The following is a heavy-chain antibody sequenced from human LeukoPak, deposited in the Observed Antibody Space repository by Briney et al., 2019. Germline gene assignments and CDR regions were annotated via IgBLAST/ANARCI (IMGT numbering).Heavy chain of an antibody. V-gene: IGHV3-23*01. D-gene: IGHD2-15*01. CDR2: ISGSGGST. CDR3: AKAAGYCSGGSCSEVYFDY. Sequence: GGSLRLSCAASGFTFSNYAMTWVRQAPGKGLEWVSAISGSGGSTYYADSVKGRFTISRDSSKNTLYLQMNSLRAEDTAVYYCAKAAGYCSGGSCSEVYFDYWGQGTLVTVSS. CDR1: GFTFSNYA. J-gene: IGHJ4*02.